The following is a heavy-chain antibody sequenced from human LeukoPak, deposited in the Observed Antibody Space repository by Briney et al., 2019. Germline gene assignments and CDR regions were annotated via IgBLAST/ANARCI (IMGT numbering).Heavy chain of an antibody. V-gene: IGHV3-7*01. CDR1: GFTFSSYW. D-gene: IGHD7-27*01. J-gene: IGHJ4*02. CDR3: AKGLGRDS. CDR2: IKQDGSEK. Sequence: GGSLRLSCAASGFTFSSYWMSXXXXXXXXXXEWVANIKQDGSEKYYVDSVKGRFTISRDNAKNSLYLQMGRLRVEDAAMYYCAKGLGRDSWGQGTLVTVSS.